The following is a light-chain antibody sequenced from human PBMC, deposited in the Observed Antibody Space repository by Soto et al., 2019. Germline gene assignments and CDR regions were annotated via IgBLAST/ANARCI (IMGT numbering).Light chain of an antibody. CDR1: QSVRSS. Sequence: EIVMTQSPGTLSVSPGERATLFCRASQSVRSSLAWYQQKPGQAHRLLIYGASSRATGIQDRFSGSGSGTDFTLTISRLEPEDFAVYYCKDYGSSPQTFGQGTKVDIK. CDR3: KDYGSSPQT. V-gene: IGKV3-20*01. J-gene: IGKJ1*01. CDR2: GAS.